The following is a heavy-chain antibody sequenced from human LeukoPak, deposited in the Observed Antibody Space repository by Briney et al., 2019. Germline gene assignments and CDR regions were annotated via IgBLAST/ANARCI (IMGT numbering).Heavy chain of an antibody. D-gene: IGHD5-18*01. CDR3: ARGPEQLWFPPADY. J-gene: IGHJ4*02. Sequence: GGSLRLSCAASGFTFSSYSMNWVRQAPGKGLEWASSISSSSSYIYYADSVKGRFTISRDNAKNSLYLQMNSLRAEDTAVYYCARGPEQLWFPPADYWGQGTLVTVSS. V-gene: IGHV3-21*01. CDR2: ISSSSSYI. CDR1: GFTFSSYS.